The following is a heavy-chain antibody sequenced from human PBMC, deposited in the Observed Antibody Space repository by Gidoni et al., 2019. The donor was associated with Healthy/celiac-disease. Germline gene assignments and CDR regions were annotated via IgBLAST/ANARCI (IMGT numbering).Heavy chain of an antibody. V-gene: IGHV3-30-3*01. CDR2: ISYDGSNK. CDR1: GFTLRSYA. J-gene: IGHJ4*02. D-gene: IGHD3-10*01. Sequence: QVQLVESGGGVVQPGRSLRLSCAASGFTLRSYAMNWVRQAPGKGLEWVAVISYDGSNKYYADSVKGRFTISRDNSKNTLYLQMNSLRAEDTAVYYCARDSGYGSGSYGGYWGQGTLVTVSS. CDR3: ARDSGYGSGSYGGY.